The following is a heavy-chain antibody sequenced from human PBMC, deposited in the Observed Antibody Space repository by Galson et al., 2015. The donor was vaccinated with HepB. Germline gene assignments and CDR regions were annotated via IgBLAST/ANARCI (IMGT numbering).Heavy chain of an antibody. J-gene: IGHJ3*02. D-gene: IGHD3-10*01. Sequence: SLRLSCAASGFTFDDYTMHWVRRAPGKGLEWVSLISWDGGSTYYADSVKGRFTISRDNSKNSLYLQMNSLRTEDTALYYCAKGVTMVRGVIDAFDIWGQGTMVTVSS. CDR3: AKGVTMVRGVIDAFDI. CDR1: GFTFDDYT. V-gene: IGHV3-43*01. CDR2: ISWDGGST.